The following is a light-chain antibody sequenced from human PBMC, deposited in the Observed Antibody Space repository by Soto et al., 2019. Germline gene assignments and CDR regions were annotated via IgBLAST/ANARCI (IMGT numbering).Light chain of an antibody. J-gene: IGKJ1*01. CDR1: QAVNTR. CDR2: SSS. V-gene: IGKV3-20*01. Sequence: EIVLTQSPATLSSFPGDRVTLSCRASQAVNTRLAWYQHKPGQAPRLLIYSSSSRAAGVSDRFSGSGSGTDFSLTISRLEPEDFAMYYCQQYGRSPTWTFGQGTKVDIK. CDR3: QQYGRSPTWT.